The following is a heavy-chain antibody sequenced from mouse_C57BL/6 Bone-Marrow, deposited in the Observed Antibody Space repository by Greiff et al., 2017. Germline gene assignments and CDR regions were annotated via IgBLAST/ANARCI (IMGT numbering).Heavy chain of an antibody. CDR3: AHGNYFYWYFAV. CDR1: GYTFTSYW. J-gene: IGHJ1*03. V-gene: IGHV1-72*01. Sequence: QVQLQQPGAELVMPGASVKLSCKASGYTFTSYWMHWVKQRPGQGLEWIGRIDPNSGGTKYNEKFKSKATLTVDKPSSTAYMQLSSLTSEDSAVYYCAHGNYFYWYFAVWGTGTTVTVSS. CDR2: IDPNSGGT. D-gene: IGHD2-1*01.